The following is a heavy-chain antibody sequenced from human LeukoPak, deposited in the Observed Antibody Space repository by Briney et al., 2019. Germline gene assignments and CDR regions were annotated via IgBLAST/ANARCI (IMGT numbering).Heavy chain of an antibody. CDR3: ARLPTAYSSSRRGFYYMDV. V-gene: IGHV4-59*08. J-gene: IGHJ6*03. CDR2: IYYSGST. CDR1: GGSISSYY. D-gene: IGHD6-13*01. Sequence: SETLSLTCTVSGGSISSYYWSWIRQPPGKGLEWIGYIYYSGSTNYNPSLKSRVTISVDTSKNQFSLKLSSVTAADTAVYYCARLPTAYSSSRRGFYYMDVWGKGTTVTVSS.